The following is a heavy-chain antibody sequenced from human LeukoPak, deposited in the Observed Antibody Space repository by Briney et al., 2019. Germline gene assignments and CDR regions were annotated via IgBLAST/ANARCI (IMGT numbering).Heavy chain of an antibody. CDR2: IYYSGST. CDR1: GGSISSHY. V-gene: IGHV4-59*11. CDR3: AREVHDFWSGYYNDY. D-gene: IGHD3-3*01. Sequence: SETLSLTCTVSGGSISSHYWSWIRQPPGKGLEWIGYIYYSGSTNYNPSLKSRVTISVDTSKNQFSLKLSSVTAADTAVYYCAREVHDFWSGYYNDYWGQGTLVTVSS. J-gene: IGHJ4*02.